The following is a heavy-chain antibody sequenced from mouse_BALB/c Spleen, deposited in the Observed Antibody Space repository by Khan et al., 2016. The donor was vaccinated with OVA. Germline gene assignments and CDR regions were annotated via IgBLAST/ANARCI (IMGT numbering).Heavy chain of an antibody. J-gene: IGHJ3*01. CDR3: ARGDYNNTSVFGY. CDR2: LYPGTGSI. V-gene: IGHV1-76*01. Sequence: QVQLKESGAELVRPGASVKLSCKTSGYIFTSYWIHWVKQRSGQGLEWIARLYPGTGSIHYSEKFKGKVTLTADKSSSTAYMRLSSLKSEDSAVYFCARGDYNNTSVFGYWGQGTLVTVSA. D-gene: IGHD2-13*01. CDR1: GYIFTSYW.